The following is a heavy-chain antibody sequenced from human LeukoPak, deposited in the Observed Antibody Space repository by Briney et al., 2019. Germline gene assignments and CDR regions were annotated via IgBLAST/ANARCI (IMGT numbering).Heavy chain of an antibody. Sequence: ASVKVSCKASGGTFSRYAISWVRQAPGQGLEWMGGIIPIFGTANYAQKFQGRVTITTDESATTAYMELSSLRSEDTAVYYCAREVIVGATRWFDPWGQGTLVTVSS. D-gene: IGHD1-26*01. V-gene: IGHV1-69*05. CDR2: IIPIFGTA. CDR1: GGTFSRYA. CDR3: AREVIVGATRWFDP. J-gene: IGHJ5*02.